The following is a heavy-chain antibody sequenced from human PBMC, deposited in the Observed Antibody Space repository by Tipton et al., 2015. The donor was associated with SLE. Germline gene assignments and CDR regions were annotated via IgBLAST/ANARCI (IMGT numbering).Heavy chain of an antibody. D-gene: IGHD6-25*01. V-gene: IGHV4-34*01. CDR3: VKDRRAAGYFDY. CDR1: GASFSDSY. J-gene: IGHJ4*02. CDR2: VYHGVTA. Sequence: TLSLTCAVYGASFSDSYWSWVRQPPGKALEWIGEVYHGVTANYNPSLKSRVTISLDTSKNHFTLNLTSVTAADTAVYFCVKDRRAAGYFDYWGQGTLVTVSS.